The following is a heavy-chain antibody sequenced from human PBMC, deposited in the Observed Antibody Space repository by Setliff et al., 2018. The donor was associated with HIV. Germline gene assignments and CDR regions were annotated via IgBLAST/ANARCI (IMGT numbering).Heavy chain of an antibody. CDR3: ARVETTVRGATYAMDV. Sequence: SETLSLTCTVSGASISSHYWNWIRQAPGKGLEWIGTMYFRGNARNSPSLKSRVTISVDTSKNRLSLNLTSVTAADSAVYYCARVETTVRGATYAMDVWGQGTMVTVSS. CDR2: MYFRGNA. CDR1: GASISSHY. V-gene: IGHV4-59*11. D-gene: IGHD3-10*01. J-gene: IGHJ6*02.